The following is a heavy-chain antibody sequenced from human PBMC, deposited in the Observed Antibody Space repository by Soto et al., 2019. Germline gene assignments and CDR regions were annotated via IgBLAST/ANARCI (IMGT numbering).Heavy chain of an antibody. V-gene: IGHV1-69*01. D-gene: IGHD2-2*01. CDR3: ARDHTADPYYYYYGMDV. CDR1: GGTFSSYA. Sequence: QVQLVQSGAEVKKPGSSVKVSCKASGGTFSSYAISWVRQAPGQGLEWMGGIIPIFGTANYAQKFQGRVTITADESTSTAYMELSSLRSEDTAAYYCARDHTADPYYYYYGMDVWGQGTTVTVSS. CDR2: IIPIFGTA. J-gene: IGHJ6*02.